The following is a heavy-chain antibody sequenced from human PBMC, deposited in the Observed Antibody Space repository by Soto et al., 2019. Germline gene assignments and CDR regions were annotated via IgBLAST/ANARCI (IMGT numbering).Heavy chain of an antibody. CDR3: AREPQGQYYYDSSGYYSEVDAFAI. V-gene: IGHV1-69*01. Sequence: QVQLVQSGAEVKKPGSSVKVSCKASGGTFSSYAISWVRQAPGQGLEWMGGIIPIFGTANYAQKFQGRVTITADESTSTAYMELSSLISEDTAVYYCAREPQGQYYYDSSGYYSEVDAFAIWGQGTMVTVSS. J-gene: IGHJ3*02. CDR2: IIPIFGTA. D-gene: IGHD3-22*01. CDR1: GGTFSSYA.